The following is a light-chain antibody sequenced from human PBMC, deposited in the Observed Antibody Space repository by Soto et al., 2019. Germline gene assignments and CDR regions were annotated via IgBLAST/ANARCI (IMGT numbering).Light chain of an antibody. CDR2: EVT. CDR3: SSYTSSSTRV. Sequence: QSALTQPASVSGYPGQSITIYCTGTSSDVGGYNFVSWYQQHPGKAPQLVIYEVTNRPSGISNRFSGSKSGNTASLTISGLQAEDEADYYGSSYTSSSTRVFGTGTKVTV. J-gene: IGLJ1*01. V-gene: IGLV2-14*01. CDR1: SSDVGGYNF.